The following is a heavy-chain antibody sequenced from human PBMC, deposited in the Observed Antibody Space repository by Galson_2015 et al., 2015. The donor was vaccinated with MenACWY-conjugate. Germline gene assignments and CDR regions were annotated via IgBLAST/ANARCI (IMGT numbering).Heavy chain of an antibody. V-gene: IGHV3-48*01. Sequence: SLRLSCAASGFTFSSYSMNWVRQAPGKGLEWVSYISESSSTIVYADSVKGRFTISRDNAKNSLYLQMNSLRAEDTAVYYCASRESSSRYRQYFQHWGQGTLVTVSS. J-gene: IGHJ1*01. CDR3: ASRESSSRYRQYFQH. CDR1: GFTFSSYS. CDR2: ISESSSTI. D-gene: IGHD6-13*01.